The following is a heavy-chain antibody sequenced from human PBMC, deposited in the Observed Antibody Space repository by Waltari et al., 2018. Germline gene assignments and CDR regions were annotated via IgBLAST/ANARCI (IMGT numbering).Heavy chain of an antibody. CDR2: IRQDGNDK. D-gene: IGHD2-21*02. V-gene: IGHV3-7*03. CDR3: VAVASGGYSYHFDH. Sequence: EVQQVESGGGVVQPGGSLRLPCSASGLTLRSRYMTGVPQAPGKGLEWVATIRQDGNDKYYVDSVKGRFTVSRDNAKNSLYLQMNSLRAEDTALYYCVAVASGGYSYHFDHWGQGTLVTVSS. J-gene: IGHJ4*02. CDR1: GLTLRSRY.